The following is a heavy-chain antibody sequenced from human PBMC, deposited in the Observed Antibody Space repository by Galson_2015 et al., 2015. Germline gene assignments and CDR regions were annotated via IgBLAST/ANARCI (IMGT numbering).Heavy chain of an antibody. CDR1: GFTFSSYA. D-gene: IGHD4-17*01. CDR2: ISGSGGST. V-gene: IGHV3-23*01. CDR3: AKDLNYGDYGDYYGMDV. Sequence: SLRLSCAASGFTFSSYAMSWVRQAPGKGLEWVSAISGSGGSTYYADSVKGRFTISRDNSKNTLYLQMNSLRAEDTAVYYCAKDLNYGDYGDYYGMDVWGQGTTVTVSS. J-gene: IGHJ6*02.